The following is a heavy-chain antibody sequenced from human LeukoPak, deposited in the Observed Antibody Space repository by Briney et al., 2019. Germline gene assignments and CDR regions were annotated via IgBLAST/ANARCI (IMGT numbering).Heavy chain of an antibody. CDR3: ARGGRFPPEALPRYFDS. CDR1: GYSISSGYY. Sequence: SETLSLTCTVSGYSISSGYYWGWLRQPPGKGLEWTGSIDHSGSTYYNPSLKSRITISVDTSKNQFSLKLSSVTAADTAVYYCARGGRFPPEALPRYFDSWGQGTLVTASP. V-gene: IGHV4-38-2*02. CDR2: IDHSGST. D-gene: IGHD1-14*01. J-gene: IGHJ4*02.